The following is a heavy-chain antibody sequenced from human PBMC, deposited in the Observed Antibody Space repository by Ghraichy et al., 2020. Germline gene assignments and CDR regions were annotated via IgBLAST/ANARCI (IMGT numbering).Heavy chain of an antibody. J-gene: IGHJ4*02. CDR3: ARVFSSWPLGVGY. V-gene: IGHV3-74*01. Sequence: GESLNISCAASGFTFSSYWMHWVRRAPGKGLVWVSRINSDGSTTGYADSVKGRFTVSRDNAKNTLFLEMNSLRAEDTAVYYCARVFSSWPLGVGYWGQGTLVTVSS. D-gene: IGHD1-26*01. CDR2: INSDGSTT. CDR1: GFTFSSYW.